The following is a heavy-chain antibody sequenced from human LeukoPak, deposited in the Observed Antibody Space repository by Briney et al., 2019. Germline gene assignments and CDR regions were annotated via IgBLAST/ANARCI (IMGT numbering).Heavy chain of an antibody. D-gene: IGHD3-10*01. CDR3: AREVSGRDDY. Sequence: GGPLRLSCATSGFEFSRSWMHWVRQAPGKGLVWVSHINTDGSTTNYADSLKGRFTISRDNSKNTLHLQMNNLRAEDTAVYYCAREVSGRDDYWGQGTLVTVSS. CDR1: GFEFSRSW. V-gene: IGHV3-74*01. J-gene: IGHJ4*02. CDR2: INTDGSTT.